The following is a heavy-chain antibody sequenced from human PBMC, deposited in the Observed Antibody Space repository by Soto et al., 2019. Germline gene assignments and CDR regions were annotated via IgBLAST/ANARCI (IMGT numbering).Heavy chain of an antibody. V-gene: IGHV5-10-1*01. J-gene: IGHJ3*02. CDR3: ARRHYYDSSGYYGDGAFDI. D-gene: IGHD3-22*01. CDR1: GYSFATYW. CDR2: IDPSDSYT. Sequence: PGESLKISCKGSGYSFATYWISWVRKMPGKGLEWMGKIDPSDSYTNYSPSFQGHVTISADKSISTAYLQWSGLKASDTAMYYCARRHYYDSSGYYGDGAFDIWGQGTMVTVSS.